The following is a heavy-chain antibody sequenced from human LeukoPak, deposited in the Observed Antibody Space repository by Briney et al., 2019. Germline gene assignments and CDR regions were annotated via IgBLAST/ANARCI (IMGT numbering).Heavy chain of an antibody. Sequence: GGSLRLSCAASGFTFDDYAMHWVRQAPGKGLEWVSGISWNSGSIGYADSVKGRFTISRDNAKNSLYLQMNSLRAEDTALYYCAKGGGYFYDSSGYWDYWGQGTLVTVSS. CDR1: GFTFDDYA. CDR2: ISWNSGSI. CDR3: AKGGGYFYDSSGYWDY. J-gene: IGHJ4*02. V-gene: IGHV3-9*01. D-gene: IGHD3-22*01.